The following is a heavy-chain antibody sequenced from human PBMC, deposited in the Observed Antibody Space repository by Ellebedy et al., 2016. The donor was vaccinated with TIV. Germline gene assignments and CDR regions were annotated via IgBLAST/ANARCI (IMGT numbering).Heavy chain of an antibody. CDR2: IKQGGSEK. J-gene: IGHJ4*02. CDR1: GFSISNHW. D-gene: IGHD6-19*01. CDR3: TRIRGGQWLVDY. V-gene: IGHV3-7*01. Sequence: GGSLRLSCTASGFSISNHWMSWLRQAPGKGLEWVANIKQGGSEKYYVDSVKGRFTISRDNAKNSLYLQMNSLRAEDTAMYYCTRIRGGQWLVDYWGQGALVTVSS.